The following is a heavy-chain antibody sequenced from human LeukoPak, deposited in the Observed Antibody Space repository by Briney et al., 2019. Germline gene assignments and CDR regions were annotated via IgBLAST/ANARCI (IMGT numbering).Heavy chain of an antibody. CDR1: GFTFSAYY. D-gene: IGHD6-13*01. Sequence: PGGSLRLSCAASGFTFSAYYINWIRQAPGQGREWVSYISSSGSNKYYADSVKGRFTISRDNSKNTLYLQMNSLRAEDTAVYYCARDLAAAGSRPGNWGQGTLVTVSS. J-gene: IGHJ1*01. CDR3: ARDLAAAGSRPGN. CDR2: ISSSGSNK. V-gene: IGHV3-11*01.